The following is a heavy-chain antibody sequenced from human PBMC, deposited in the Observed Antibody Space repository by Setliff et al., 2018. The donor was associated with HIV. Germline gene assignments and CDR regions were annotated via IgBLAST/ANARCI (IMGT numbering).Heavy chain of an antibody. J-gene: IGHJ6*03. CDR2: IKQDGSEK. Sequence: GGSLRLSCAASGLIFSSYWMSWVRQAPGKGLEWVANIKQDGSEKYYVDSVKGRFTISRDNAKNSLYLQMNSLRAEDTAVYYCAKDGHDQDHYYHMDVWGKGTTVTVSS. CDR1: GLIFSSYW. CDR3: AKDGHDQDHYYHMDV. D-gene: IGHD1-1*01. V-gene: IGHV3-7*03.